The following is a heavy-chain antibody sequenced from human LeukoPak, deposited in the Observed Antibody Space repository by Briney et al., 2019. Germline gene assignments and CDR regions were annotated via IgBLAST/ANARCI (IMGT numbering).Heavy chain of an antibody. CDR2: IYYSGST. V-gene: IGHV4-59*08. D-gene: IGHD6-19*01. CDR1: GGSISSYY. CDR3: ARPNVLYSSGWPDAFDI. Sequence: PSETLSLTCTVSGGSISSYYWSWIRQPPGKGLEWIGYIYYSGSTNYNPSLKSRVTISVDTSENQFSLKLSSVTAADTAVYYCARPNVLYSSGWPDAFDIWGQGTMVTVSS. J-gene: IGHJ3*02.